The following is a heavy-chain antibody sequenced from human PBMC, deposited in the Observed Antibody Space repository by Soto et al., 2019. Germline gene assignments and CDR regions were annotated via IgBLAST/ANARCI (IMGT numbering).Heavy chain of an antibody. CDR2: ISGSGCST. J-gene: IGHJ6*02. V-gene: IGHV3-23*01. CDR3: AKSVAAAAHRYYYGMDV. CDR1: GFTFSSYA. D-gene: IGHD6-13*01. Sequence: GGSLRLSCAASGFTFSSYAMSWVRQAPGKGLEWVSAISGSGCSTYYADSVKGRFTISRDNSKNTLYLQMNSLRAEDTAGYYCAKSVAAAAHRYYYGMDVWGQGTTVTVSS.